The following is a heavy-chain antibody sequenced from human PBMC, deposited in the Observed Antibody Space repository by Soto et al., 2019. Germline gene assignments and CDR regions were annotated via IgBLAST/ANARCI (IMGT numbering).Heavy chain of an antibody. CDR3: ARVGLGATPVSPFDL. CDR1: GGSISSSSYY. D-gene: IGHD1-26*01. V-gene: IGHV4-39*02. CDR2: IYYSGST. Sequence: QLQLQESGPGLVKPSETLSLTCTVSGGSISSSSYYWGWIRQPPGKGLEWIGSIYYSGSTYYNPSLKSRVTIAVDTSKTHFSRTLSSVTGADTAVYYCARVGLGATPVSPFDLWGRGTLVTVSS. J-gene: IGHJ2*01.